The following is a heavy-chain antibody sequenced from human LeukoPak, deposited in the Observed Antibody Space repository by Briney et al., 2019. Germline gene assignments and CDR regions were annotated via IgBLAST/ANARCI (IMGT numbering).Heavy chain of an antibody. CDR3: ARDGYTSMVTGDY. CDR2: FNLNSGGT. V-gene: IGHV1-2*02. D-gene: IGHD5-18*01. Sequence: ASVKLSCSASGYIFTGYYMIWVGQAPGQGLEWWGWFNLNSGGTNYIQKFQGRVTITRDTSISTVYMKLNRLTSDDTAIYYCARDGYTSMVTGDYWGQGTLVTVSS. CDR1: GYIFTGYY. J-gene: IGHJ4*02.